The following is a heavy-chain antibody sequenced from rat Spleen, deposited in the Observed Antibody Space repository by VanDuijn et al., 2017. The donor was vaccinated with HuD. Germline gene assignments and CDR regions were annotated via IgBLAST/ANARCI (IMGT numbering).Heavy chain of an antibody. J-gene: IGHJ2*01. Sequence: EVKLVESGGGLVQPGRSLKLACAASGFNFKDYWMGWVRQAPGKGLEWIGEINKDSSTIKYIPSLKDKITISRDNAQNTLYLQMSKLGSEDTANYYCVREELGVRDWGQGVMVTVSS. V-gene: IGHV4-2*01. CDR1: GFNFKDYW. CDR3: VREELGVRD. CDR2: INKDSSTI. D-gene: IGHD4-3*01.